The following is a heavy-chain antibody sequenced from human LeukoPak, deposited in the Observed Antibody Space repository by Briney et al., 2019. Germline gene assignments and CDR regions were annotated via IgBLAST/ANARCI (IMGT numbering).Heavy chain of an antibody. CDR1: GFTFSSYS. V-gene: IGHV3-21*01. CDR2: ISSSSSYI. CDR3: ARIRQWLAHPSYYYYMDV. D-gene: IGHD6-19*01. J-gene: IGHJ6*03. Sequence: GGSLRLSCAASGFTFSSYSMNWVRQAPGKGLEWVSSISSSSSYIYYADSVKGRFTISRDNAKNSLYLQMNRLRAEDTAVYYCARIRQWLAHPSYYYYMDVWGKGTTVTVSS.